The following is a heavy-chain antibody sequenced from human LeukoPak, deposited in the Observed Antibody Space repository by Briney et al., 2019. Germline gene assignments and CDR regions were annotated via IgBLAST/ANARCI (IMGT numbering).Heavy chain of an antibody. D-gene: IGHD3-22*01. CDR3: VRDGDYYDSSGSVRAFDI. CDR2: IDYSGNF. CDR1: GGSISSGGYY. Sequence: PSETLSLTCTVSGGSISSGGYYWSWIRQHPGKGLEWIGYIDYSGNFYYNPSLESRLIISVDTSKNQFSLKLSSVTAADTAVYYCVRDGDYYDSSGSVRAFDIWGQGTLVTVSS. J-gene: IGHJ3*02. V-gene: IGHV4-31*03.